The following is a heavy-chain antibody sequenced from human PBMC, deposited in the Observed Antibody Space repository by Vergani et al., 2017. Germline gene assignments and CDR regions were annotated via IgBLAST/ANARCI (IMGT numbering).Heavy chain of an antibody. V-gene: IGHV1-69*08. CDR1: GGTFRSYT. CDR3: ARDLGYCIGGICSY. CDR2: IIPILGIA. D-gene: IGHD2-15*01. Sequence: QVQLVQSGAEVKKPGSSVKVSCKASGGTFRSYTISWVRQAPGQGLEWMGRIIPILGIANYAQKFQGRVTITADKSTSTAYMELSSLRSEDTAVYYCARDLGYCIGGICSYWGQGTLVTVSS. J-gene: IGHJ4*02.